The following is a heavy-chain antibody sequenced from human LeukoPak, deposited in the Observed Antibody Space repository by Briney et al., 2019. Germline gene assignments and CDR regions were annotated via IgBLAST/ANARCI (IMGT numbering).Heavy chain of an antibody. D-gene: IGHD5-12*01. Sequence: SQTLSLTCAISGDSVSSNSAAWNWIRQSPSRGLEWLGRTYYRSKWYNDYAVSVKSRITINPDTSKNEFSLQLNFVTPEDTAVYFCTRGTTDIVADVSDAFDIWGQGSVVTVSS. J-gene: IGHJ3*02. CDR2: TYYRSKWYN. CDR3: TRGTTDIVADVSDAFDI. V-gene: IGHV6-1*01. CDR1: GDSVSSNSAA.